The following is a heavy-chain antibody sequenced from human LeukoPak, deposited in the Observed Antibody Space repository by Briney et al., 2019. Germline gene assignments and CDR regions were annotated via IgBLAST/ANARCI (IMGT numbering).Heavy chain of an antibody. CDR3: AKRGIVIRAVIIIRFHKEAYYFDY. J-gene: IGHJ4*02. V-gene: IGHV3-23*01. CDR1: GITLSNYG. CDR2: ISERGGST. D-gene: IGHD3-10*01. Sequence: GGSLRLSCVVSGITLSNYGMSWVRQAPGKGLEWVSGISERGGSTNYADSVKGRFIISRDTSKNTVYLQMNSLRVEDTAVYFCAKRGIVIRAVIIIRFHKEAYYFDYWGQGILVTVSS.